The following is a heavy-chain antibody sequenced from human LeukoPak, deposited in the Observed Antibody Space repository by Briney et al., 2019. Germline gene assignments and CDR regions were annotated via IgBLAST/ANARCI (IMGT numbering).Heavy chain of an antibody. CDR3: ARDRWFGDRGPGYFDS. Sequence: GGSLSLSCTVSGFRFSGYAMDWVRQAPGKGLEWVAVIWADGSEKYGGFVRGRFTTSRDNSRDTLYLQMDSLRPEDTAVYYCARDRWFGDRGPGYFDSWGQGTLVTVSS. CDR2: IWADGSE. CDR1: GFRFSGYA. J-gene: IGHJ4*02. V-gene: IGHV3-33*01. D-gene: IGHD3-10*01.